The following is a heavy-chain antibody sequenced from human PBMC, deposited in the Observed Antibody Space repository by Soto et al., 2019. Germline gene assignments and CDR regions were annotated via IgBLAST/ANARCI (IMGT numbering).Heavy chain of an antibody. CDR1: GFTFSSYG. D-gene: IGHD3-9*01. V-gene: IGHV3-30*18. CDR3: AKDLRYFDWLLEGPDYYYYGMDV. Sequence: GGSLRLSCAASGFTFSSYGMHWVRQAPGKGLEWVAVISYDGSNKYYADSVKGRFTISRDNSKNTLYLQMNSLRAEDTAVYYCAKDLRYFDWLLEGPDYYYYGMDVWGHGTTVTVSS. CDR2: ISYDGSNK. J-gene: IGHJ6*02.